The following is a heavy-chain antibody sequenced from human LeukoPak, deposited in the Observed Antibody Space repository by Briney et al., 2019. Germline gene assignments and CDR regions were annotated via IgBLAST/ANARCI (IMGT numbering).Heavy chain of an antibody. CDR3: VRDSQDDDYSDSPVQCAFDL. Sequence: GGSLRLSCAASGFSFDTHSMNLVRQSPGKGLEWVSSISSGSSYIHYADAMKGRFTISRDNAKNSLYLQMNDLRTEDTAVYYCVRDSQDDDYSDSPVQCAFDLWGQGTMVTVS. CDR1: GFSFDTHS. CDR2: ISSGSSYI. D-gene: IGHD3-22*01. J-gene: IGHJ3*01. V-gene: IGHV3-21*06.